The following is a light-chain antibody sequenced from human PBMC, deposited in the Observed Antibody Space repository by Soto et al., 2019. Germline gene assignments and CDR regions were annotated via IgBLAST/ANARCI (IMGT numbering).Light chain of an antibody. CDR3: QQSYSTLSIT. CDR1: QNINTY. V-gene: IGKV1-39*01. J-gene: IGKJ5*01. Sequence: IQLTQSRSSLSASVGDRVTITGRASQNINTYLNWYQQQPGKAPNLLIYGASTLQSGVPSRFSGSGSGTDFTLTISSLQPEDFATYYCQQSYSTLSITFGQGTRLEIK. CDR2: GAS.